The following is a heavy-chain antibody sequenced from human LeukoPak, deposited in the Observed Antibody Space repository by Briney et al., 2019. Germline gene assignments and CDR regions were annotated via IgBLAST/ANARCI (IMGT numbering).Heavy chain of an antibody. V-gene: IGHV4-4*07. CDR1: GVSINDYY. CDR2: IYSSEGP. D-gene: IGHD2-21*02. J-gene: IGHJ4*02. Sequence: SETLSLTCTVSGVSINDYYWTWIRQPAGERLEWIGQIYSSEGPKYNPSLESRVTMSVDTSKTQISLQLKFVTVACTGVYYCARRAGSTAWSFDSWGQGTQVTVSS. CDR3: ARRAGSTAWSFDS.